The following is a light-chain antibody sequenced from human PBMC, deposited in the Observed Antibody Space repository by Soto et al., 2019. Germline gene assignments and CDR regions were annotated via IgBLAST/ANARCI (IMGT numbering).Light chain of an antibody. V-gene: IGKV4-1*01. J-gene: IGKJ1*01. CDR2: WAS. CDR1: QSVLYSSDNKNN. CDR3: QQYHTIPRT. Sequence: DIVMTQSPDSLAVSLGERATVNCKSSQSVLYSSDNKNNLAWYQQKPGQPPKLLIYWASTRGSGVPDRFSGRGSGTDFTLPISSLQAEDVAVYYCQQYHTIPRTFGQGTKVEIK.